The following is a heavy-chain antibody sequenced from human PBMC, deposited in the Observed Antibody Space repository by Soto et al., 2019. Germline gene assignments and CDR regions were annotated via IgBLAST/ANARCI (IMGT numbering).Heavy chain of an antibody. CDR2: ITGSGGST. CDR3: ALVTITRIRGEPPAH. J-gene: IGHJ4*02. V-gene: IGHV3-23*01. Sequence: LRLSCAATGLPVSRSMSWVRQAPGKGLEWVSGITGSGGSTNYADSVKGRFTISRDNSKDTLYLQMNSLRAEDTAIYYCALVTITRIRGEPPAHWGQGTLVTVSS. CDR1: GLPVSRS. D-gene: IGHD3-10*01.